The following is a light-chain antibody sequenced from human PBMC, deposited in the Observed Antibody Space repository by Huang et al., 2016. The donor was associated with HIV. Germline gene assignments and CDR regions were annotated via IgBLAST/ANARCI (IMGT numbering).Light chain of an antibody. Sequence: EIVLTQSPATLSLSPGEGATLSCRASQTVSSYLAWYQQKPGQAPRLLIYGASNRATGIPDRFSGSGSGTDYTLTISSLEPEDFAVYYCQQRSSWPITFGQGTRLEIK. J-gene: IGKJ5*01. CDR1: QTVSSY. CDR3: QQRSSWPIT. V-gene: IGKV3-11*01. CDR2: GAS.